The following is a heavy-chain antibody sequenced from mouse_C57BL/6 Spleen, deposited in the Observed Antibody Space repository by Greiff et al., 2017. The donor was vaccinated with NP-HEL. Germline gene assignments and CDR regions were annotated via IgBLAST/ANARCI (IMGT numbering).Heavy chain of an antibody. D-gene: IGHD1-2*01. CDR2: INPSNGGT. V-gene: IGHV1S81*02. J-gene: IGHJ2*01. CDR3: TRSGWDYFDY. Sequence: QVQLQQPGAELVKPGASVKLSCKASGYSFTSYYMYWVKQRPGQGLEWIGGINPSNGGTNFNEKFKSKATLTVDKSSSTAYMQLSSLTSEDSAVYYCTRSGWDYFDYWGQGTTLTVSS. CDR1: GYSFTSYY.